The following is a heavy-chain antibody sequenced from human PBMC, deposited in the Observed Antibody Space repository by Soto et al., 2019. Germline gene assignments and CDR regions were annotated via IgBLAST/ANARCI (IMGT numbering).Heavy chain of an antibody. J-gene: IGHJ2*01. CDR2: IYYSGST. CDR3: ARDAGTTIIRTYDFWSESDYWYFDL. CDR1: GGSISSSSYY. D-gene: IGHD3-3*01. V-gene: IGHV4-39*07. Sequence: SETLSLTCTVSGGSISSSSYYWGWIRQPPGKGLEWIGSIYYSGSTYYNPSLKSRVTISVDTSKNQFSLKLSSVTAADTAVYYCARDAGTTIIRTYDFWSESDYWYFDLWGRGTLVTVSS.